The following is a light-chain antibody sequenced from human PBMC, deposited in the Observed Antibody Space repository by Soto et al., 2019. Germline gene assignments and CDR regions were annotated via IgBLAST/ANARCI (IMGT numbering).Light chain of an antibody. V-gene: IGKV3-20*01. J-gene: IGKJ1*01. Sequence: IVLTQSPGTLSLSPGERATLSCRASQSVVSRNLAWYQQKPGQAPRLLIYGASSRATGIPDRFSGSGSGTDFTLTISRLEPEDFAVYYCQQYDNWWTFGQGTKVEIK. CDR1: QSVVSRN. CDR3: QQYDNWWT. CDR2: GAS.